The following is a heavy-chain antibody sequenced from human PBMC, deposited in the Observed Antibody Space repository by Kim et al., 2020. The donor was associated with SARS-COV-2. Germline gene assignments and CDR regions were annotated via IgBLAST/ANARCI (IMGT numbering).Heavy chain of an antibody. D-gene: IGHD6-13*01. J-gene: IGHJ3*02. CDR2: IKGDGSDT. CDR3: ARVSSPCLGGTWYDGLNI. V-gene: IGHV3-7*01. CDR1: GFPFSTYW. Sequence: GGSLRLSCAASGFPFSTYWMPWVRRPPGKGLEWVSQIKGDGSDTHHADSVKGRFTISRDNGTNSLYLQMSSLRPDDTAVYYCARVSSPCLGGTWYDGLNICGRGAVGTVSS.